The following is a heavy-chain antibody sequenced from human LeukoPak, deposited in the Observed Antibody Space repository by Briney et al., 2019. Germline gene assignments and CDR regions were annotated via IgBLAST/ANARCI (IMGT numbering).Heavy chain of an antibody. CDR1: GFTFTTYS. V-gene: IGHV3-33*08. D-gene: IGHD3-10*01. Sequence: QSGGSLRLSCAASGFTFTTYSMTWVRQAPGKGLEWVAFIRYDGSNKYYADSVKGRFTISRDNAKNSLYLQMNSLRAEDTAVYYCARNEYRLLWFGEEPTPGAFDIWGQGTMVTVSS. J-gene: IGHJ3*02. CDR3: ARNEYRLLWFGEEPTPGAFDI. CDR2: IRYDGSNK.